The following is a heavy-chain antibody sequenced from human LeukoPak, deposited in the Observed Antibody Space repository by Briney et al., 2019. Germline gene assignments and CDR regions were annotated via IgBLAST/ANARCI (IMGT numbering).Heavy chain of an antibody. D-gene: IGHD6-13*01. Sequence: PGGSLRLSCAASGFTFSRYWMTGVRQAPGKGLEWVANIDQDGSEKFYVDSVKGRFIISRDNAKNLLYLQMNSLRAEDTALYYCARDQGAAGDYWGQGTLVTVSS. CDR2: IDQDGSEK. V-gene: IGHV3-7*01. CDR1: GFTFSRYW. J-gene: IGHJ4*02. CDR3: ARDQGAAGDY.